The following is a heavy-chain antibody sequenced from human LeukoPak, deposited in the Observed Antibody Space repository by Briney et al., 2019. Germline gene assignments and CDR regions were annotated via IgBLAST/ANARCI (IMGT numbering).Heavy chain of an antibody. Sequence: PGRSLRLSCAASGFTFSTSWMHWVRQAPGKGLVWVSRISSDGSITDYADCVKGRFTISRDNAKNTLYLQMNSLRAEDTAVYYCASALRGVITNWGQGTLVTVSS. CDR2: ISSDGSIT. J-gene: IGHJ4*02. V-gene: IGHV3-74*01. D-gene: IGHD3-10*01. CDR3: ASALRGVITN. CDR1: GFTFSTSW.